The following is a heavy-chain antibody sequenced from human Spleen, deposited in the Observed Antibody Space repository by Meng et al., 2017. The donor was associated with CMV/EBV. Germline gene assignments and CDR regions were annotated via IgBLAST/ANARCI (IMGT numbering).Heavy chain of an antibody. CDR2: IHPHRGDT. Sequence: ASVKVSCKASGDTFSSYTLSWVRQAPGQGLEWMGWIHPHRGDTNYAQQFQGRVTLTRDTSINTGYMELTRLTSDDTAVYYCARDNNWGPDYWGQGTLVTVSS. J-gene: IGHJ4*02. CDR1: GDTFSSYT. D-gene: IGHD7-27*01. V-gene: IGHV1-2*02. CDR3: ARDNNWGPDY.